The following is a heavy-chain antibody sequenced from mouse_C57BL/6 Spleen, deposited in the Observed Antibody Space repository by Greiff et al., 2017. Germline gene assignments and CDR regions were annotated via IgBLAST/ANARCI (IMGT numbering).Heavy chain of an antibody. Sequence: VQLQQSVAALVRPGASVKLSCTASGFNIKNTYMHWVKQRPEQGLEWIGRIDPANGNTKYSPQFQGKATITADTSSNTAYLQLSSMTAEDIATYYCARDDGYCFAYWGQGTLVTVSA. CDR2: IDPANGNT. D-gene: IGHD2-3*01. V-gene: IGHV14-3*01. CDR1: GFNIKNTY. CDR3: ARDDGYCFAY. J-gene: IGHJ3*01.